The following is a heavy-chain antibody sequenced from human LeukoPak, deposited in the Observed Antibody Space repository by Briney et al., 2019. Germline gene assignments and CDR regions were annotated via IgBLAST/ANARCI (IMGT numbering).Heavy chain of an antibody. V-gene: IGHV4-31*03. CDR2: IYHSGSA. CDR3: ARDLAGINS. D-gene: IGHD3-10*01. J-gene: IGHJ4*02. Sequence: SQTLSLTCTVSGGSISRGGYCWSWIRQHPRKGLEWIGYIYHSGSAYYNPSLKSRVTISVDTSKNQFSLKLPSVTAADTAVYYCARDLAGINSWGQGTLVTVSS. CDR1: GGSISRGGYC.